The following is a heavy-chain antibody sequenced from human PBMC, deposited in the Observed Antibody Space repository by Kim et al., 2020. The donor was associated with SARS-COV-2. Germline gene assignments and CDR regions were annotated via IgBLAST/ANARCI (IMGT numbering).Heavy chain of an antibody. J-gene: IGHJ5*02. CDR1: GGSFSGYY. CDR2: INHSGST. CDR3: ARESACSSTSCSGLGWFDP. V-gene: IGHV4-34*01. D-gene: IGHD2-2*01. Sequence: SETLSLTCAVYGGSFSGYYWSWIRQPPGKGLEWIGEINHSGSTNYNPSLKSRVTISVDTSKNQFSLKLSSVTAADTAVYYCARESACSSTSCSGLGWFDPWGQGTLVTVSS.